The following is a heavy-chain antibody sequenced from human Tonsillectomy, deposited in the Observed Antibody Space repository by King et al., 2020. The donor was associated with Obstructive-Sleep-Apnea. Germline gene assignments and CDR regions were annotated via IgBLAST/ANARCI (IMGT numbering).Heavy chain of an antibody. CDR3: AHRRSRTYYFDY. CDR2: IYWDDDK. J-gene: IGHJ4*02. D-gene: IGHD1-1*01. Sequence: ITLKESGPTLVKPTQTLTLTCTFSGFSFSTSGVGVGWIRQPPGKALEWLALIYWDDDKRYSPSLKSRLTITKDTSKNQVVLTMANMDPVDTATYYCAHRRSRTYYFDYWGQGTLVTVSS. V-gene: IGHV2-5*02. CDR1: GFSFSTSGVG.